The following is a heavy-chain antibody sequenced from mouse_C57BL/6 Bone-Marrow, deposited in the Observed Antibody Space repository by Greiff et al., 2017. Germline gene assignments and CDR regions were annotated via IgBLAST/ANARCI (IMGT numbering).Heavy chain of an antibody. CDR2: IGPGSGST. Sequence: QVQLQQSGAELVKPGASVKISCKASGYTFTDYYINWVKQRPGQGLEWIGKIGPGSGSTYYNEKFKGKATLTADKSSSTAYMQLSSLTSEDSAVYFCAINYYGSSYSYWYFDVWGTGTTVTVSS. J-gene: IGHJ1*03. CDR3: AINYYGSSYSYWYFDV. D-gene: IGHD1-1*01. CDR1: GYTFTDYY. V-gene: IGHV1-77*01.